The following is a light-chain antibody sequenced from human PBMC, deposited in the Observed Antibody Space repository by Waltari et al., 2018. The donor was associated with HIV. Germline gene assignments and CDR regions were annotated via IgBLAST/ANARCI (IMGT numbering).Light chain of an antibody. CDR1: QRLLQSDGNNY. V-gene: IGKV2-28*01. CDR2: LGS. CDR3: LQTVLGWT. Sequence: EIVMTQSPLSLPVTPGEPASISCRSSQRLLQSDGNNYVDWYLQKPGQAPQLLICLGSDRAAGVPDRCSGCGAGADFTLKGSGVEAGDVGVYGCLQTVLGWTFGQGTKVDIK. J-gene: IGKJ1*01.